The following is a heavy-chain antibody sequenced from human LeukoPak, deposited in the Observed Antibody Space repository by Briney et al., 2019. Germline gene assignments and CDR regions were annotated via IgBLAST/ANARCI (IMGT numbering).Heavy chain of an antibody. CDR3: TRAYSSSWYFNWFDP. Sequence: PSETLSLTCTVSGYSISSGYFWGWIRQPPGKGLEWIGTIYNSGSTYYNASLESRVTISVDTSKNQFSLKLSSVTAADTAVYYCTRAYSSSWYFNWFDPWGQGTLVTVSS. D-gene: IGHD6-13*01. CDR1: GYSISSGYF. J-gene: IGHJ5*02. V-gene: IGHV4-38-2*02. CDR2: IYNSGST.